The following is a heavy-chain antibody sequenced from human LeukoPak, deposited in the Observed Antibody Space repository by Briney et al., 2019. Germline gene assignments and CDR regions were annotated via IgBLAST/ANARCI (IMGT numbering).Heavy chain of an antibody. Sequence: WASVNVSCKASGGTFSSYAISWVRQAPGQGLEWMGGIIPIFGTANYAQKFQGRVTITADESTSTAYMELSSLRSEDTAVYYCARDVRYSYGYIYYFDYWGQGTLVTVSS. CDR2: IIPIFGTA. J-gene: IGHJ4*02. CDR1: GGTFSSYA. V-gene: IGHV1-69*13. CDR3: ARDVRYSYGYIYYFDY. D-gene: IGHD5-18*01.